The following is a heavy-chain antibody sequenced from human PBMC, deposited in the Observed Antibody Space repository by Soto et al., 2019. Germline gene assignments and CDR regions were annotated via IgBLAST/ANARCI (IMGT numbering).Heavy chain of an antibody. D-gene: IGHD3-10*01. J-gene: IGHJ6*03. CDR3: ARAGSGSYYNYYYYYYVDV. V-gene: IGHV4-39*01. CDR2: IYYSGSN. CDR1: GGSLSSSSYY. Sequence: QLQLQESGPGLVKPSETLSLTCTVSGGSLSSSSYYWGWIRQPPGKGLEWIGGIYYSGSNYYNPSLKSRVTISVDTSKNQFSLKLGSVTAAVTAVYYCARAGSGSYYNYYYYYYVDVWGKGTTVTVSS.